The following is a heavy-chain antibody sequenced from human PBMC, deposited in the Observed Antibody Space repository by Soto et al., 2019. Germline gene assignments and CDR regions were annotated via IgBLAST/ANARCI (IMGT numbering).Heavy chain of an antibody. J-gene: IGHJ4*02. D-gene: IGHD1-7*01. Sequence: GGSLRLSCAVSGFTFSNFAMAWVRQAPGKGLEWVLAIGSRDGSTYYTDSVKGRFTISRDNSKNTLFLQMNSLRAEDTAVYYCAKVQVNWDCSFDYWGQGTPVTVSS. CDR1: GFTFSNFA. CDR3: AKVQVNWDCSFDY. CDR2: IGSRDGST. V-gene: IGHV3-23*01.